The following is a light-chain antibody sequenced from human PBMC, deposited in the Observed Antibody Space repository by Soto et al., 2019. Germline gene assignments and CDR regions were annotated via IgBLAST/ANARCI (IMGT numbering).Light chain of an antibody. CDR2: GAF. CDR3: QQYNDWPPFT. V-gene: IGKV3-15*01. Sequence: EIVMTQSPATLSVSPGERATLSCRASQTVSVNLAWYQQKPGQAPRLLIYGAFTRATGVPARFSGSGSGTEFTLTISSLQSEDFAVYYCQQYNDWPPFTFGPGTRVDIK. J-gene: IGKJ3*01. CDR1: QTVSVN.